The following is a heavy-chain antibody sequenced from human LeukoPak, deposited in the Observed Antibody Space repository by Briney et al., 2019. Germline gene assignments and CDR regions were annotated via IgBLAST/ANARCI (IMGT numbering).Heavy chain of an antibody. D-gene: IGHD4-17*01. J-gene: IGHJ6*03. Sequence: ASVKVSCKASGYTFTSYGISWVRQAPGQGLEWMGWISACNGNTNYAQKLQGRVTMTTDTSTSTAYMELRSLRSDDTAVYYCARGKVTTLYYYYYYMDVWGKGTTVTVSS. CDR2: ISACNGNT. V-gene: IGHV1-18*01. CDR1: GYTFTSYG. CDR3: ARGKVTTLYYYYYYMDV.